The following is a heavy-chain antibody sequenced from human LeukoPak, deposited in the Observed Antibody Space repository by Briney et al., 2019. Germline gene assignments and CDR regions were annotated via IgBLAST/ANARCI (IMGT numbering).Heavy chain of an antibody. CDR2: INSDGTTI. CDR1: GFTFSSCW. CDR3: VRVPPSWFDP. V-gene: IGHV3-74*01. J-gene: IGHJ5*02. D-gene: IGHD1-14*01. Sequence: GGSLRLSCAASGFTFSSCWMHWVRQAPGKGLVWVSRINSDGTTINYADSVKGRFTISKDDAKNTLYLQMNSLRVEDTAVYYCVRVPPSWFDPWGQGTLVTVSS.